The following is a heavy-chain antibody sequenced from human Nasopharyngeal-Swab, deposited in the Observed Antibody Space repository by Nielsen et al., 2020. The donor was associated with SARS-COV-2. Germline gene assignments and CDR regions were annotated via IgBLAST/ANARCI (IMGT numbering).Heavy chain of an antibody. V-gene: IGHV1-8*01. D-gene: IGHD1-26*01. J-gene: IGHJ6*03. CDR3: ARDSGSLNYYYMDV. Sequence: ASVKVSCKASGYTFTSYDVNWVRQATGQGLEWMGWMNPNSGNTGYAQKFQGRVTMTRNTSISTAYMELSSLRSEDTAVYYCARDSGSLNYYYMDVWGKGTTVTVSS. CDR2: MNPNSGNT. CDR1: GYTFTSYD.